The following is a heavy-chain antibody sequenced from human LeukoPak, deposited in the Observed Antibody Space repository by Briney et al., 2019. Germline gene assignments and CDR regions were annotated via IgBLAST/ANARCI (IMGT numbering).Heavy chain of an antibody. Sequence: PGGSLRLSCATSGFTFSSYGMHWVRQAPGKGLEWVAVIWYDGSNKYYADSVKGRFTISRDNSKNTLYLQMNSLRAEDTAVYYCARADSSGWYPPNFDYWGQGTLVTVSS. CDR3: ARADSSGWYPPNFDY. D-gene: IGHD6-19*01. CDR2: IWYDGSNK. V-gene: IGHV3-33*01. J-gene: IGHJ4*02. CDR1: GFTFSSYG.